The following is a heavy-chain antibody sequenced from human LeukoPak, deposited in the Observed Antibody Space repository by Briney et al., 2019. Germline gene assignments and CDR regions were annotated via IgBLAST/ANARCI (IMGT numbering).Heavy chain of an antibody. CDR3: ARARPIDY. CDR2: ISSGSRYI. J-gene: IGHJ4*02. Sequence: GGSLRLSCAASGFTFSTYSMNWVRQAPGRGLEWVSYISSGSRYIYYADSLKGRFTISRDDAENSLYLQMNNLGADDTAVYHCARARPIDYWGQGALVTVSS. V-gene: IGHV3-21*01. D-gene: IGHD6-6*01. CDR1: GFTFSTYS.